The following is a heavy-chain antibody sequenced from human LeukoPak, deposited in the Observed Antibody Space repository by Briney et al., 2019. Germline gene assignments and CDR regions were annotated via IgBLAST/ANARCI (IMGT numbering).Heavy chain of an antibody. J-gene: IGHJ3*02. CDR2: MNPNSGNT. D-gene: IGHD3-3*01. Sequence: ASVKVSCKASGYTFTSYDINWVRQATGQGLEWMGWMNPNSGNTGYAQKFQGRVTITRNTSISTAYMELSSLRSEGTAVYYCARGRDGVVISSAFDIWGQGTMVTVSS. CDR3: ARGRDGVVISSAFDI. V-gene: IGHV1-8*03. CDR1: GYTFTSYD.